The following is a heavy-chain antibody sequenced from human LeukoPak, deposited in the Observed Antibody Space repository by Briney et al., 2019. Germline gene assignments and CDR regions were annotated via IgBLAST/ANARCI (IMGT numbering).Heavy chain of an antibody. D-gene: IGHD4-17*01. CDR1: GGSISNYY. CDR2: IYKSGST. CDR3: AGDPHYGDYSDY. Sequence: PSETLSLTCTVSGGSISNYYWSWIRQPPGKGLEWIGYIYKSGSTNYNPSLKSRVTISVNTSKKQFSLKLSSVTAADTAVYYCAGDPHYGDYSDYWGQGTLVTVSS. J-gene: IGHJ4*02. V-gene: IGHV4-4*08.